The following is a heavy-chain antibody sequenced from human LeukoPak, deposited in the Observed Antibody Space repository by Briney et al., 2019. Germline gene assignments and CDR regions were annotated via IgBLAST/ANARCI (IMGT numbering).Heavy chain of an antibody. CDR3: AREQGVRGVMAFDY. J-gene: IGHJ4*02. D-gene: IGHD3-10*01. CDR1: GFTFSTYW. Sequence: GGSLRLSCAVSGFTFSTYWMNWIRQAPGKGPEWVAVISYDGSNKYYADSVKGRFTISRDNSKNTLYLQMNSLRAEDTAVYYCAREQGVRGVMAFDYWGQGTLVTVSS. CDR2: ISYDGSNK. V-gene: IGHV3-30-3*01.